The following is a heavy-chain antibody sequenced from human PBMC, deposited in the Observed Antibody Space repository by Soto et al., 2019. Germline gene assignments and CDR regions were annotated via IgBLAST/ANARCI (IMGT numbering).Heavy chain of an antibody. D-gene: IGHD3-3*01. CDR3: AKDGTGYDFWSGYYRAEDV. J-gene: IGHJ6*02. Sequence: PGGSLRLSCAASGFTFSSYGMHWVRQAPGKGLEWVAVISYDGSNKYYADSVKGRFTISRDNSKNTLYLQMNSLRAEDTAVYYCAKDGTGYDFWSGYYRAEDVWGQGTTVTVSS. CDR1: GFTFSSYG. V-gene: IGHV3-30*18. CDR2: ISYDGSNK.